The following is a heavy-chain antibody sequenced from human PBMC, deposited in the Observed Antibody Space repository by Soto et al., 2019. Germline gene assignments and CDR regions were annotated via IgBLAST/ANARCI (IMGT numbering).Heavy chain of an antibody. CDR3: AGLRGYAGSPIDY. CDR2: ISYSGNT. J-gene: IGHJ4*02. Sequence: AETLSLTCTVSGGSIISGDGSWIRQPPGKGLEWIGYISYSGNTNYNPSLKSRVTMSVDTPKNQFSVRLSSVTTADTALYYCAGLRGYAGSPIDYWGQGTLVTVSS. D-gene: IGHD2-15*01. V-gene: IGHV4-59*01. CDR1: GGSIISGD.